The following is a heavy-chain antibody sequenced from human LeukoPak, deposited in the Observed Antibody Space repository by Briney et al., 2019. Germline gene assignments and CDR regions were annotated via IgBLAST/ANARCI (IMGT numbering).Heavy chain of an antibody. D-gene: IGHD6-19*01. J-gene: IGHJ2*01. CDR3: ARDPSNTSGRFWYLDV. V-gene: IGHV1-18*01. Sequence: ASMKVSCRTSGYTFTSHGITWVRQAPGQGLEWMGWISGYNGDTIYAQKFQGRVTMTTETSTSTAYMEVWSLRSDDTAAYYCARDPSNTSGRFWYLDVWGRGTLVTVSA. CDR2: ISGYNGDT. CDR1: GYTFTSHG.